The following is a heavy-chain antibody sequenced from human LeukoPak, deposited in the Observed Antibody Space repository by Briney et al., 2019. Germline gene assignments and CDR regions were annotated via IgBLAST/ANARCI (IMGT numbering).Heavy chain of an antibody. J-gene: IGHJ4*02. CDR2: ISDTGRST. Sequence: GGSLRLSCAASGFIFNKFAMSWVRQAPGKGLEWVSAISDTGRSTYYADFAKGRFTISRDKSKNTLYLQLNSLRAEDTAVYYCAKGRQWDLPINNWGQGTLVTVSS. CDR3: AKGRQWDLPINN. D-gene: IGHD1-26*01. CDR1: GFIFNKFA. V-gene: IGHV3-23*01.